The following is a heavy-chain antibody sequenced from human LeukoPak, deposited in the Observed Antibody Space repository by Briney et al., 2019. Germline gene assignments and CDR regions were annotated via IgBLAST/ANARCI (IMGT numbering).Heavy chain of an antibody. CDR2: IWYDGSDE. Sequence: GGALRLSCAASGFILCTYGRHWVRQALGKGLEWVALIWYDGSDEHHADSVKGRFTISRDNSRNTLYLQMNSLRVEDTAVYYCVGDRITMVRGVRNWFDPWGQGTLVTVSS. CDR1: GFILCTYG. CDR3: VGDRITMVRGVRNWFDP. J-gene: IGHJ5*02. D-gene: IGHD3-10*01. V-gene: IGHV3-33*01.